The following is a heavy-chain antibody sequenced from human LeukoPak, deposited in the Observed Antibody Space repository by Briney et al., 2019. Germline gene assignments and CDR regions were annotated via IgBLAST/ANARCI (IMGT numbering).Heavy chain of an antibody. Sequence: GGSLRLSWAASGFTFSSYWMTWVRQAPGKGLEWVANINQDGIEKYYVDSVKGRFTLSRDNAKNSLYLQMNSLRAEDTAVYYCSCSNTNYWGQGTLVIVSS. D-gene: IGHD2-2*01. CDR1: GFTFSSYW. J-gene: IGHJ4*02. CDR2: INQDGIEK. V-gene: IGHV3-7*01. CDR3: SCSNTNY.